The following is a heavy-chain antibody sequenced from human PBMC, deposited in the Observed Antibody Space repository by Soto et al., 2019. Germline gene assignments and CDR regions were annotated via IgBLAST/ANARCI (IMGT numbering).Heavy chain of an antibody. CDR3: ARRLVAYCGGDCYPPNQNWFDP. CDR2: IYYSGST. V-gene: IGHV4-31*03. Sequence: QVQLQESGPGLVKPSQTLSLTCTVSGGSISSGGYYWSWIRQHPGKGLEWIGYIYYSGSTYYNPSLKSRVTIAVDTSKNQFALKLGSVTAADTAVYYCARRLVAYCGGDCYPPNQNWFDPWGQGTLVTVSS. J-gene: IGHJ5*02. D-gene: IGHD2-21*02. CDR1: GGSISSGGYY.